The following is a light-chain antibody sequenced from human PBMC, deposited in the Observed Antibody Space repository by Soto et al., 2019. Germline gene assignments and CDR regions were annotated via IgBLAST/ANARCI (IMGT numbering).Light chain of an antibody. J-gene: IGLJ2*01. CDR1: SSDIGTYKH. CDR2: EVS. Sequence: QSALTQPASVSGSPGQSITISCTGTSSDIGTYKHVSWFQHHPGKAPKLIIFEVSNRPSGISDRFSGFKSANTAYLTISGVQPEDEADYHCSSYTTIKTVVFGGGTQLTVL. V-gene: IGLV2-14*01. CDR3: SSYTTIKTVV.